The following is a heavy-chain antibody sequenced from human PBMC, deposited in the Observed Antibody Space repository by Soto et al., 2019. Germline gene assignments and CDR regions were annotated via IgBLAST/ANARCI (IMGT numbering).Heavy chain of an antibody. D-gene: IGHD3-3*01. J-gene: IGHJ4*02. CDR2: SYSTGGT. CDR1: GFTLARYT. Sequence: GSLRLSCAASGFTLARYTMGWVRHGPGKGLEWVAESYSTGGTEYADSVKGRFTISRDNSKNMLFLQMNGLRVEDTALYFCARDREPDGIWTFDSWGQGTLVTVSS. V-gene: IGHV3-23*01. CDR3: ARDREPDGIWTFDS.